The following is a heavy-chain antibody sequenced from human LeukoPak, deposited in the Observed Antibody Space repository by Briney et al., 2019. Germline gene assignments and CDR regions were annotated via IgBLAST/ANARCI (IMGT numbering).Heavy chain of an antibody. V-gene: IGHV3-7*04. J-gene: IGHJ5*02. D-gene: IGHD3-10*01. CDR2: INQAGSEK. Sequence: GGSLRLSCAVSGITFTNAWMSWVRQAPGKGLEWVAHINQAGSEKQYVDSVKGRFTISRDNTRNSLFLHMNSLRPEDSAVYYCARGHYGLASWGQGTLVTVSS. CDR1: GITFTNAW. CDR3: ARGHYGLAS.